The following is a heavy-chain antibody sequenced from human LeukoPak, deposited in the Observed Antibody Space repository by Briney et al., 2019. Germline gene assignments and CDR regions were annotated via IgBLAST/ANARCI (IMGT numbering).Heavy chain of an antibody. CDR1: GDSVSSNSAA. V-gene: IGHV6-1*01. CDR3: ARGMFYYDSSGYYYFDY. D-gene: IGHD3-22*01. Sequence: SQTLSLTCAISGDSVSSNSAAWNWIRQSPSRGLEWLGRTYYRSKWHNDYAVSVKSRITINPDTSKNQFSLQLNSVTPEDTAVYYCARGMFYYDSSGYYYFDYWGQGTLVTVSS. CDR2: TYYRSKWHN. J-gene: IGHJ4*02.